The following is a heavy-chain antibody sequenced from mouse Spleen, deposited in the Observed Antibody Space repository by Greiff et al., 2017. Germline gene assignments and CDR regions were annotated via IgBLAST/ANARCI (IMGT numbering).Heavy chain of an antibody. CDR3: ARQRGYGDPFDY. Sequence: EVQLVESGGGLVKPGGSLKLSCAASGFTFSSYTMSWVRQTPAKRLEWVATISSGGGNTYYPDSVKGRFTISRDNARNTLYLQMSSLRSEDTAMYYCARQRGYGDPFDYWGQGTTLTVSS. J-gene: IGHJ2*01. CDR1: GFTFSSYT. D-gene: IGHD2-13*01. V-gene: IGHV5-9*04. CDR2: ISSGGGNT.